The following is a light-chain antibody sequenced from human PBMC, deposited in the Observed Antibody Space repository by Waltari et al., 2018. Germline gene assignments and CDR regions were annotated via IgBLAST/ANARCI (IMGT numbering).Light chain of an antibody. CDR1: RRGVGNYNL. CDR3: CSYAGSYTWV. CDR2: DDN. V-gene: IGLV2-23*01. Sequence: QSALTQPASVSGSPGQSITISCTGTRRGVGNYNLVSWYQQYPGKAPKVMIYDDNSRPSGVSDRFAVSKSGNTASLAISGVQAEDEADYYCCSYAGSYTWVFGGGTKLTVL. J-gene: IGLJ3*02.